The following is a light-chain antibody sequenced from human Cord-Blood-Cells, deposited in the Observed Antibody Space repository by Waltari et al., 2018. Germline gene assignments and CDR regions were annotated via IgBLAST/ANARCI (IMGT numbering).Light chain of an antibody. V-gene: IGKV1-5*01. Sequence: DIQMTKSPATLSASVGDRASLTCRASQSISSWLAWYQQKPGKAPKLLIYDASSLESGVPSRFSGSGSGTEFTLTISSLQPDDFATYYCQQYNSYSYTFGQGTKLEIK. CDR2: DAS. CDR3: QQYNSYSYT. J-gene: IGKJ2*01. CDR1: QSISSW.